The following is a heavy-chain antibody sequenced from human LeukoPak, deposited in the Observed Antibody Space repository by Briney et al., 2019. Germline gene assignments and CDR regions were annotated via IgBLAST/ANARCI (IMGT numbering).Heavy chain of an antibody. D-gene: IGHD3-3*01. CDR3: ARDHYDFWSGYPDAFDI. Sequence: SETLSLTCTVSGGSISSGHYFWTWIRQPAGKGLEWIGRIYTSGSTNYNPSLKSRVTISVDTSKNQFSLKLSSVTAADTAVYYCARDHYDFWSGYPDAFDIWGQGTMVTVSS. J-gene: IGHJ3*02. CDR1: GGSISSGHYF. V-gene: IGHV4-61*02. CDR2: IYTSGST.